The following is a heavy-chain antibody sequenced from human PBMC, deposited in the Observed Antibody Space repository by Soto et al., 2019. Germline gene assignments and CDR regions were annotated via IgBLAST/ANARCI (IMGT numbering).Heavy chain of an antibody. Sequence: QLQLQESGSGLVKPSQTLSLTCAVSGGSVSSGGYSWSWIRQPPGKGLECIGYIFHSGETYYNPSLQTRVTISLDRSKNQCSLELISMTAADTAFYYCAREVSYSDSRGHSPDYYDFYAMDVWGQGATVTVS. CDR2: IFHSGET. CDR3: AREVSYSDSRGHSPDYYDFYAMDV. CDR1: GGSVSSGGYS. V-gene: IGHV4-30-2*01. J-gene: IGHJ6*02. D-gene: IGHD3-22*01.